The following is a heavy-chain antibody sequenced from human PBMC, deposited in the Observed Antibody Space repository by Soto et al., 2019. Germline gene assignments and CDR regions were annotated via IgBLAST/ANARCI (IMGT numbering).Heavy chain of an antibody. J-gene: IGHJ4*02. D-gene: IGHD3-10*01. V-gene: IGHV1-69*01. Sequence: QVQLVQSGAEMKKPGSSVKVSCQSSGGTFNTYAMNWVRQAPGQGPEWMGDISPMFGAANYAPKFPGRVTHSAEESKGTSYLQLSSLTSEDTALFFCAREVQVQTPAFVYWGQGTLVTVSS. CDR2: ISPMFGAA. CDR1: GGTFNTYA. CDR3: AREVQVQTPAFVY.